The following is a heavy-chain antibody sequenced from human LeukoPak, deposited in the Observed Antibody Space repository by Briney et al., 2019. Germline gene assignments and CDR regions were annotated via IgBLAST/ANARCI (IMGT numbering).Heavy chain of an antibody. CDR2: IYTSGST. D-gene: IGHD3-10*01. CDR1: GGSISSYY. V-gene: IGHV4-4*07. J-gene: IGHJ4*02. Sequence: SETLSLTCTVSGGSISSYYWSWIRQPAGKGLEWIGRIYTSGSTNYNPPLKSRVTMSVDTSKNQFSLKLSSVTAADTAVYYCAGTYGSGSYYKSPFDYWGQGTLVTVSS. CDR3: AGTYGSGSYYKSPFDY.